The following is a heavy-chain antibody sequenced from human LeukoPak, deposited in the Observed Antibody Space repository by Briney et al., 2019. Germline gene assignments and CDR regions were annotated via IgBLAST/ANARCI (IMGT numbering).Heavy chain of an antibody. Sequence: GGSLRLSCAASGFTFSSYAMHWVRQAPGKGLEWVAVISYDGSNKYYADSVKGRFTISRDNSKNTLYLQMNSLRAEDTAVYYRARDQGLLWFGESSYYFDYWGQGTLVTVSS. CDR2: ISYDGSNK. J-gene: IGHJ4*02. CDR3: ARDQGLLWFGESSYYFDY. CDR1: GFTFSSYA. D-gene: IGHD3-10*01. V-gene: IGHV3-30*04.